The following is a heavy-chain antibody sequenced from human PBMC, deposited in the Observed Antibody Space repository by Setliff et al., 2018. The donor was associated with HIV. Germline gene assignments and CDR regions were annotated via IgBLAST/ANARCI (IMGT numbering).Heavy chain of an antibody. V-gene: IGHV4-4*07. CDR1: GGSFSTYY. D-gene: IGHD3-22*01. J-gene: IGHJ3*01. CDR2: VHSTGTT. Sequence: PSETLSLTCTVSGGSFSTYYWSWIRQPAGEGLEYIGRVHSTGTTIYNPSLKSRVTMSVDTSKNQLSLKLRSVTAADTAVYYCARARITMTGGRLEPYAFDRWGQGTKVPSPQ. CDR3: ARARITMTGGRLEPYAFDR.